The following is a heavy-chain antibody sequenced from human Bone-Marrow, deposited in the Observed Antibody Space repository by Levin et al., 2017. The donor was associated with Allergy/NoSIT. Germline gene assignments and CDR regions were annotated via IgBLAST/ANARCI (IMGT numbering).Heavy chain of an antibody. Sequence: NHGESLKISCKGSGYTFTTSWIGWVRQMPGKGLEWMGNVYPGDSDTRYSPSFQGQVTISVDKSISTAYLHWSSLRASDTAMYYCAKRTGGPSIPFDFWGQGTLVTVSS. V-gene: IGHV5-51*01. CDR3: AKRTGGPSIPFDF. J-gene: IGHJ4*02. D-gene: IGHD6-25*01. CDR1: GYTFTTSW. CDR2: VYPGDSDT.